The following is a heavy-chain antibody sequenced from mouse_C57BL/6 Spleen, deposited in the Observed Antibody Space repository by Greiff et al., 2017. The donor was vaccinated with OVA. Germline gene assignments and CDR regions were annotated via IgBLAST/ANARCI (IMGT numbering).Heavy chain of an antibody. CDR2: INPSNGGT. J-gene: IGHJ2*01. V-gene: IGHV1-53*01. Sequence: QVQLQQPGTELVKPGASVKMSCKASGYTFTSYWMHWVKQSPGQGLAWIGNINPSNGGTNYNEKFKSKATLTVDKSSSTAYMQLSSLPSEYSAVYYCARSGGNGFDYWGQGTTLTVSS. CDR3: ARSGGNGFDY. D-gene: IGHD2-1*01. CDR1: GYTFTSYW.